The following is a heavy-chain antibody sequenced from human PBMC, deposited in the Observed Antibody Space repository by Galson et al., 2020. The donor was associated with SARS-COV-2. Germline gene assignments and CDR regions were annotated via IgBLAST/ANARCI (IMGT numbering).Heavy chain of an antibody. V-gene: IGHV3-48*03. J-gene: IGHJ4*02. Sequence: GGSLRLSCAASGFTFSSYEMNWVRQAPGKGLEWVSYISSSGSTIYYADSVKGRFTISRDNAKNSLYLQMNSLRAEDTAVYYCARDHPGGSGWLFDYWGQGTLVTVSS. CDR1: GFTFSSYE. CDR3: ARDHPGGSGWLFDY. CDR2: ISSSGSTI. D-gene: IGHD6-19*01.